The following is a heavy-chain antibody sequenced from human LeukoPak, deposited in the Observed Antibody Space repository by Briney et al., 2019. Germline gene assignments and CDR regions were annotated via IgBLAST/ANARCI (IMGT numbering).Heavy chain of an antibody. Sequence: GGSLRLSCTGSGFTFGDYVMSWFRQAPGKGLEWVGFIRSKPYGGTTEYAASVKGRFTISRDDSKNIAYLQMNSLKTEDTAVYYCTRDIISDYWGQGTLVTVSS. CDR2: IRSKPYGGTT. V-gene: IGHV3-49*03. D-gene: IGHD2/OR15-2a*01. CDR1: GFTFGDYV. CDR3: TRDIISDY. J-gene: IGHJ4*02.